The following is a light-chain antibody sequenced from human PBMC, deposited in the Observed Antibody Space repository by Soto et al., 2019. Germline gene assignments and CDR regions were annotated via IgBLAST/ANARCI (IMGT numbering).Light chain of an antibody. J-gene: IGKJ1*01. Sequence: EIVLTQSPGTLSLSPGEGAILSCRASQSVSTNFFAWYQQKPGQAPRLLIYGASTRATGIPDRFSGSGSGTDFTLTISRLEPEDFAVYYCQQYGRTSWTFGQGTKVDI. V-gene: IGKV3-20*01. CDR2: GAS. CDR3: QQYGRTSWT. CDR1: QSVSTNF.